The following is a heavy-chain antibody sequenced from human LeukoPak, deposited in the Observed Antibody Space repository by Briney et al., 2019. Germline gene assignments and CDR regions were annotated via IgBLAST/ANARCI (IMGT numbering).Heavy chain of an antibody. J-gene: IGHJ4*02. V-gene: IGHV1-18*01. CDR2: ISAYNGDT. CDR3: ARDFASSWPFDY. D-gene: IGHD6-13*01. CDR1: GYTFTSYG. Sequence: ASVKVSCKASGYTFTSYGISWVRQAPGQGLEWMGRISAYNGDTNYAQKLQGRVTLTTDTSTSTAYMELNRLRSDDTAVYYCARDFASSWPFDYWGQGTLVTVSS.